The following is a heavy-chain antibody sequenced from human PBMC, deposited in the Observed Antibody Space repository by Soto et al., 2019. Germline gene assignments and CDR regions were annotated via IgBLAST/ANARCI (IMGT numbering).Heavy chain of an antibody. V-gene: IGHV1-69*05. CDR3: AREPSGYSGYDHGFDY. CDR1: GGTFSSYA. D-gene: IGHD5-12*01. Sequence: QVQLVQSGAEVKKPGSSVKVSCKASGGTFSSYAISWVRQAPGQGLEWMGGIIPIFGTANYAQKFQGRVTITXXEXTSXAYMELSSLRSEDTAVYYCAREPSGYSGYDHGFDYWGQGTLVTVSS. CDR2: IIPIFGTA. J-gene: IGHJ4*02.